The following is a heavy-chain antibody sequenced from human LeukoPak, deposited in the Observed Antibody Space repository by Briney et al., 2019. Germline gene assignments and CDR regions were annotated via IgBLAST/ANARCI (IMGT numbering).Heavy chain of an antibody. J-gene: IGHJ3*02. Sequence: GGSLRLSCVASGFTFRTHAMSWVRLAPGKGLEWVSAIGGSDGSTYYADSVKGRFTISRDNSKDTLYLQMDSLRAEDTAVYYCARAHDDAFDIWGQGTMVTVSS. CDR1: GFTFRTHA. CDR3: ARAHDDAFDI. V-gene: IGHV3-23*01. CDR2: IGGSDGST.